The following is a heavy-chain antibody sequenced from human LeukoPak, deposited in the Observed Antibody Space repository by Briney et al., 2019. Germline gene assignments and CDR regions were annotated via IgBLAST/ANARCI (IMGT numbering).Heavy chain of an antibody. Sequence: SETLSLTCTVSGGSISSYYWSWIRQPPGKGLEWIGYIHYSGSANYNPSLKSRVTISVDTSKNQFSLKLNSVTAADTAVYYCARGGYGSGSYYAYWGQGTLVTVSS. CDR3: ARGGYGSGSYYAY. J-gene: IGHJ4*02. D-gene: IGHD3-10*01. CDR1: GGSISSYY. V-gene: IGHV4-59*01. CDR2: IHYSGSA.